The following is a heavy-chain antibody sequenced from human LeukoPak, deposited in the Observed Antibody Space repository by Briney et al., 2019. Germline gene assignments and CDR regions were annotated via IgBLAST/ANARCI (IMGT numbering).Heavy chain of an antibody. V-gene: IGHV3-66*01. CDR3: ARDGGSGYCSSSNCYEGFDY. CDR2: IYSGESA. J-gene: IGHJ4*02. D-gene: IGHD2-2*01. Sequence: GGSLRLSCAASGFSVSSNYMSWVRQAPGKGLEWVSTIYSGESAYYADSVKGRFTISRDNSKNALVLQMNSLTAADTAVYYCARDGGSGYCSSSNCYEGFDYWGQGTLVTVSS. CDR1: GFSVSSNY.